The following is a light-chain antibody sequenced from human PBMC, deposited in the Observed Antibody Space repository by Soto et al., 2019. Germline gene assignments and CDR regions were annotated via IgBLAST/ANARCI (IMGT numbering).Light chain of an antibody. CDR3: QHYGSSPLT. Sequence: IVLTQSPGTLSLDPVVRATLSCRSSQSISATHLAWYQQRPGQAPSLLLYGASSRATGIPDRFIGSGSGTAFTFTISRVAPEDCAVFYCQHYGSSPLTFGGRTKVEIK. V-gene: IGKV3-20*01. J-gene: IGKJ4*01. CDR1: QSISATH. CDR2: GAS.